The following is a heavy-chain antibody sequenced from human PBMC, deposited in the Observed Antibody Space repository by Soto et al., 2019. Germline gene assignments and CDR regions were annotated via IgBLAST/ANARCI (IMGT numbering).Heavy chain of an antibody. CDR3: LNSYFWSGHSP. CDR2: IRGKADGKTT. V-gene: IGHV3-15*07. J-gene: IGHJ5*02. Sequence: EVQLVESGGGLVKPGGSLRLSCAASGFTFINAWMHWVRQAPGKGMEGVGRIRGKADGKTTEYAAPVKGRFTSSRDDSKNTLYLQMNSLTTEDTAVYYCLNSYFWSGHSPWGQGTLVTVSS. CDR1: GFTFINAW. D-gene: IGHD3-3*01.